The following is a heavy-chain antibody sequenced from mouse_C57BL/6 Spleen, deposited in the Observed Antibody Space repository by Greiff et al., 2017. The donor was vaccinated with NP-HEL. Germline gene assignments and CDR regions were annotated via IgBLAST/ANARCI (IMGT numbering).Heavy chain of an antibody. CDR2: IDPSDSYT. CDR1: GYTFTSYW. V-gene: IGHV1-69*01. Sequence: QVQLQQPGAELVMPGASVKLSCKASGYTFTSYWMHWVKQRPGQGLEWIGEIDPSDSYTNYNQKFKGKSTLTVDKSSSTAYMQLSSLTSEDSAVYYCARVGYSHYYAMDYWGQGTSVTVSS. CDR3: ARVGYSHYYAMDY. J-gene: IGHJ4*01. D-gene: IGHD2-3*01.